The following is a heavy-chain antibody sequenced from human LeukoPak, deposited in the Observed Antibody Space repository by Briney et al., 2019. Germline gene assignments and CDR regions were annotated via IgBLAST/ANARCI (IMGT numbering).Heavy chain of an antibody. CDR2: IYYSGST. D-gene: IGHD2-15*01. J-gene: IGHJ5*02. Sequence: SETLSLTCTVSGGSISNGGYYWSWIRQHPGKGLEWIGYIYYSGSTYYNPSLKSRVTISVDTSKNQFSLKLSSVTAADTAVYYCAREGHYCSGGSCYPGWFDPWGQGTLVTVSS. V-gene: IGHV4-31*03. CDR1: GGSISNGGYY. CDR3: AREGHYCSGGSCYPGWFDP.